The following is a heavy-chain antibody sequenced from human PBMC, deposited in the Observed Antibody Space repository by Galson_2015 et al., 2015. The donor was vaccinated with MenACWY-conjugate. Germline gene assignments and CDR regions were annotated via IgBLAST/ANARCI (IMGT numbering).Heavy chain of an antibody. Sequence: SLRLSCAASGFIFNTYLMHWVRQAPEKGLVWVSRINPGGSSTTYADSVKDRFTISRDNAKNTLYLQMNSLRPEDTAVVYCAKTRGASFFVDSWGQGSLVTVSS. D-gene: IGHD1-26*01. V-gene: IGHV3-74*01. CDR1: GFIFNTYL. CDR2: INPGGSST. J-gene: IGHJ4*02. CDR3: AKTRGASFFVDS.